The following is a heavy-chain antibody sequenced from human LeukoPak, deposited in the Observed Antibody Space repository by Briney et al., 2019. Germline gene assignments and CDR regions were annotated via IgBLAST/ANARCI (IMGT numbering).Heavy chain of an antibody. Sequence: GGSLRLSCAASGFTFSSYGMHWVRQAPGKGLEWVAVIWYDGSNKYYADSVKGRFTISRDNSKNTLYLQMNSLRAEDTAVYYCAKARLVRGAMGYYMDVWGEGTTVTVSS. CDR3: AKARLVRGAMGYYMDV. CDR1: GFTFSSYG. V-gene: IGHV3-33*06. J-gene: IGHJ6*03. CDR2: IWYDGSNK. D-gene: IGHD3-10*01.